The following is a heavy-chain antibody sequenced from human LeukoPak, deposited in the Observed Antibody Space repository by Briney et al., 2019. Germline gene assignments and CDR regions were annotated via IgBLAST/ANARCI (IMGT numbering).Heavy chain of an antibody. V-gene: IGHV1-2*02. CDR2: INPNSGGT. CDR1: GYTFTGYY. CDR3: ARVQWLVPGSFQH. Sequence: VASVKVSCKASGYTFTGYYMHWVRQAPGQGREWMGWINPNSGGTNYAQKFQGRVTMTRDTSIRTASMELSRLRSDATAVYYCARVQWLVPGSFQHWGQGTLVTVSS. J-gene: IGHJ1*01. D-gene: IGHD6-19*01.